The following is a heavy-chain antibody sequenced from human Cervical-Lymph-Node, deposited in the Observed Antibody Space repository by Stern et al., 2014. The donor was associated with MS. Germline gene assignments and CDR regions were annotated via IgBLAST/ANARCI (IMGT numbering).Heavy chain of an antibody. CDR1: GYTFTSYA. D-gene: IGHD3-3*01. CDR3: ANGAMGDFWSGYSYFDY. Sequence: QVQLVQSGSELKKPGASVKVSCKASGYTFTSYAMNWVRQAPGQGLEWMGWINTNTGNPTYAQGFTGRFVFALDTSVSTAYLQISSLKAEDTAVYYCANGAMGDFWSGYSYFDYWGQGTLVTVSS. J-gene: IGHJ4*02. V-gene: IGHV7-4-1*02. CDR2: INTNTGNP.